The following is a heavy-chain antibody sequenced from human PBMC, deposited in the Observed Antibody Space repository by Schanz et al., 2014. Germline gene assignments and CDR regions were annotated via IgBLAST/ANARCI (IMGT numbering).Heavy chain of an antibody. CDR1: GFTFSSYA. V-gene: IGHV3-30-3*01. Sequence: VQLVESGGGLVKPGGSLRLSCAASGFTFSSYAMHWVRQAPGKGLEWVALISNDGSIKYYADSVKGRFTISRDNSKNTLYLQMNSLRAEDTAVYYCAKDPSHGDYDYYFDYWGQGTLVTVSS. J-gene: IGHJ4*02. CDR3: AKDPSHGDYDYYFDY. D-gene: IGHD3-22*01. CDR2: ISNDGSIK.